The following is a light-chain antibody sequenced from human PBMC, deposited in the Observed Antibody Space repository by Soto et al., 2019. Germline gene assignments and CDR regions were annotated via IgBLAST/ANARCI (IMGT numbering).Light chain of an antibody. CDR3: QQSYSTPVT. CDR2: AAS. CDR1: KRISSY. J-gene: IGKJ4*01. Sequence: DIQMTQSPSSLSASVGDRVTITCRTSKRISSYLNWYQQKPGKAPKVLMFAASSLQSGVPSRFNGSGSGTDFTLTISSLQPEDSATYYCQQSYSTPVTFGGGTKVEIK. V-gene: IGKV1-39*01.